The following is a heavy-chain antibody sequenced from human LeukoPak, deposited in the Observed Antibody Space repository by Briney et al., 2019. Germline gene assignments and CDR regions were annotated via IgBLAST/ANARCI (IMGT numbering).Heavy chain of an antibody. CDR3: AKDGYDYDSSYSYFDY. CDR2: ISGSGGTT. CDR1: GFTFSSYA. V-gene: IGHV3-23*01. J-gene: IGHJ4*02. Sequence: GGSLRLSCAASGFTFSSYAMSWVRQAPGKRLEWVSAISGSGGTTYHADSVKGRFTISRDNSKNTLYLQMNTLRAEDTAVYYCAKDGYDYDSSYSYFDYWGQGTLVTVSS. D-gene: IGHD3-22*01.